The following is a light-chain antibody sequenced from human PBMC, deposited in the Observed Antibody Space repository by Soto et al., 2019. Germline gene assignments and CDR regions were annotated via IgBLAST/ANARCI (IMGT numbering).Light chain of an antibody. CDR3: QQLESYPST. J-gene: IGKJ4*01. CDR1: QGINHY. CDR2: AAS. V-gene: IGKV1-16*01. Sequence: DIQMTQSPSTLSASVGDRVTITCRASQGINHYLAWFQQKPGKVPKLLIYAASTLQSGVPSRFAGSGSGTDFTLTISSLQPEDFATYYCQQLESYPSTFGGGTKVDNK.